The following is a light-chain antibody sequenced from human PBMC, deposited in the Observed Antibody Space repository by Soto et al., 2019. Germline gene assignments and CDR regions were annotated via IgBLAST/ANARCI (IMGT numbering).Light chain of an antibody. Sequence: EVVLTQSPDTLSLSPGGSATLSCRASQSVSSYLAWYQQRPGQALRLLIYDVSKRATGIPVRFSGSGSRTDFTRTITSLEPEDFAIYFCHQRSNWPLTFGGGTKLEIK. V-gene: IGKV3-11*01. CDR2: DVS. J-gene: IGKJ4*01. CDR1: QSVSSY. CDR3: HQRSNWPLT.